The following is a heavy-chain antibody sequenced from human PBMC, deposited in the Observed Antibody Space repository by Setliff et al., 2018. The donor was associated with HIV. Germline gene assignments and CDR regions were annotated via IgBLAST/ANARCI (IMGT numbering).Heavy chain of an antibody. CDR1: GYSFTKFW. CDR2: IYPGDSDT. CDR3: VRVAGFSSSWFGY. J-gene: IGHJ5*01. D-gene: IGHD6-13*01. Sequence: PGESLKISCQASGYSFTKFWIGWVRQMPGKGLEWMGLIYPGDSDTRYSPSFQGQVTISRDNARNTLYLEMNSLRVEDAAMYYCVRVAGFSSSWFGYWGQGTLVTVSS. V-gene: IGHV5-51*01.